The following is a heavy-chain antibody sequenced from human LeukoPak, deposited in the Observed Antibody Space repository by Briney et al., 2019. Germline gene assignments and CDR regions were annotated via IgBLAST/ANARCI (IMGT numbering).Heavy chain of an antibody. CDR2: ISGSGGST. D-gene: IGHD6-13*01. CDR3: AKDPVSRWYRGGMDV. V-gene: IGHV3-23*01. J-gene: IGHJ6*02. Sequence: GGSLRLSCAASGFTFSSYAMSWVRQAPGKGLEWVSAISGSGGSTFYADSVKGRFTIFRDNSKSTLYLQMNSLRAEDTAVYYCAKDPVSRWYRGGMDVWGQGTTVTVSS. CDR1: GFTFSSYA.